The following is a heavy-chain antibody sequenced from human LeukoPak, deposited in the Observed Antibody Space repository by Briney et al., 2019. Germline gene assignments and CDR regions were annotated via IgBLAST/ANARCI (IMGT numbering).Heavy chain of an antibody. Sequence: GGSLRLSCAASGFTVSSNYMSWVRQAPGKGLEWVSVIYSGGSTYYADSVKGRFTIPRDNSKNTLYLQMNSLRAEDTAVYYCARERRRYCSGTSCYRGPYYYYGMDVWGQGTTVTVSS. CDR2: IYSGGST. J-gene: IGHJ6*02. D-gene: IGHD2-2*01. CDR1: GFTVSSNY. V-gene: IGHV3-66*01. CDR3: ARERRRYCSGTSCYRGPYYYYGMDV.